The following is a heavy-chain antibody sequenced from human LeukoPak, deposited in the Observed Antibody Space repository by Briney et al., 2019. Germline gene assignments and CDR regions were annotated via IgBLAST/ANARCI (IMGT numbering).Heavy chain of an antibody. CDR1: GYTFTSYY. D-gene: IGHD6-13*01. V-gene: IGHV1-46*01. CDR2: INPSGGST. Sequence: ASVKVSCKASGYTFTSYYMHWVRQAPGQGLEWMGIINPSGGSTSYAQKFQGRVTMTRDTSTSTVYMELSSLRSEDTAVYYCARANSSPGAKNLYYYYYMDVWGKGTTVTVSS. CDR3: ARANSSPGAKNLYYYYYMDV. J-gene: IGHJ6*03.